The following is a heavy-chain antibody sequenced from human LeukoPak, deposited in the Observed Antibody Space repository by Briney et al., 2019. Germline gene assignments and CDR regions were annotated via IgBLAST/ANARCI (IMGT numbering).Heavy chain of an antibody. J-gene: IGHJ3*02. CDR1: GFTFSDYY. D-gene: IGHD5-24*01. CDR2: ISSSGSTI. CDR3: ARARDGYNSGAFDI. V-gene: IGHV3-11*04. Sequence: KPGGSLRLSCAASGFTFSDYYMSWIRQAPGKGLEWVSYISSSGSTIYYADSVKGRFTISRDNAKNSLYLQMNSLRAEDTAAYYCARARDGYNSGAFDIWGQGTMVTVSS.